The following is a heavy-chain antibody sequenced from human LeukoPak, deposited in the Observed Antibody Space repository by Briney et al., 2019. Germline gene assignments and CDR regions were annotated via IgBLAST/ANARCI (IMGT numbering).Heavy chain of an antibody. CDR1: GGSISSYY. Sequence: SETLSLTCTVSGGSISSYYWSWIRQPPGKGLEWIGYIYYSGSTNYNPSLKSRVTISVDTSKNQFSLKLSSVTAADTAVYYCARTVGYCSGGSCYTFDNWGQGTLVTVSS. V-gene: IGHV4-59*01. CDR2: IYYSGST. CDR3: ARTVGYCSGGSCYTFDN. J-gene: IGHJ4*02. D-gene: IGHD2-15*01.